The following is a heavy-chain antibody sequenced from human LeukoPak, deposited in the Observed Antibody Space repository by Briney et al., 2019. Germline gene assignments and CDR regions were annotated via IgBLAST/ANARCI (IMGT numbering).Heavy chain of an antibody. CDR3: PLRRSSQPDY. CDR1: GFAFNNYD. V-gene: IGHV3-69-1*01. Sequence: GGSLRLSCAASGFAFNNYDMTWGRQAPGKGLEWVSYADSVRSRFTISRDNAKNSVYLQMNTLRAEDCSCSSPPLRRSSQPDYWGQGTLVTVSS. D-gene: IGHD3-10*02. J-gene: IGHJ4*02.